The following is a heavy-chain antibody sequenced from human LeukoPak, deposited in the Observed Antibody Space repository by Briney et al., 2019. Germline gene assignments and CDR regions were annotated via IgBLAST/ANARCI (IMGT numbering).Heavy chain of an antibody. Sequence: ASVKVSCKASSYTFTSYGISWVRQAPGQGLEWMGWISAYNGNTNYAQKLQGRVTMTTDTSTSTAYMELRSLRSDDTAVYYCARDIGYNWNTKTNWFDPWGQGTLVTVSS. D-gene: IGHD1/OR15-1a*01. CDR2: ISAYNGNT. CDR3: ARDIGYNWNTKTNWFDP. CDR1: SYTFTSYG. V-gene: IGHV1-18*01. J-gene: IGHJ5*02.